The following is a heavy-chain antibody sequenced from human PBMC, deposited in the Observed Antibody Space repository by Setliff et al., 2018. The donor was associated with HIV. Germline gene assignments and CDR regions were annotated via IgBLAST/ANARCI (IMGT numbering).Heavy chain of an antibody. CDR3: ARDLSTSVVVTATIDY. V-gene: IGHV1-18*01. Sequence: ASVKVSCKASGYTFTSYGISWVRRAPGQGLEWMGWISAYNGNTNYAQKLQGRVTMTTDTSTGTAYMELRSLRSDDTAVYYCARDLSTSVVVTATIDYWGQGTLVTVSS. CDR2: ISAYNGNT. J-gene: IGHJ4*02. CDR1: GYTFTSYG. D-gene: IGHD2-21*02.